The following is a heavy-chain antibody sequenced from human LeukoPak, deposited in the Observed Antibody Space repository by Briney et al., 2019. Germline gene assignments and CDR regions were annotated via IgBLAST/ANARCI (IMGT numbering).Heavy chain of an antibody. Sequence: PSETLSLTCAVYGGSFSGYYWSWIRQPPGKGLEWIGEINHSGSTNYNPSLKSRVTISVDTSKNQFSLKLSSVTAADTAVYYCARGESRAGYSSGWCHRGPAFDIWGQGTMVTVSS. CDR2: INHSGST. CDR3: ARGESRAGYSSGWCHRGPAFDI. V-gene: IGHV4-34*01. J-gene: IGHJ3*02. D-gene: IGHD6-19*01. CDR1: GGSFSGYY.